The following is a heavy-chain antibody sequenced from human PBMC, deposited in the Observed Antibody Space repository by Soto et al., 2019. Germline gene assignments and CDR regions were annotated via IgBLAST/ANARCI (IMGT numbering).Heavy chain of an antibody. J-gene: IGHJ4*02. CDR3: ARLEHSSSCYDY. CDR1: GGSISSGGYY. CDR2: IYYSGST. V-gene: IGHV4-31*03. Sequence: SETLSLTCTVSGGSISSGGYYWSWIRQHPGKGLEWIGYIYYSGSTYYNPSLKSRVTISVDTSKNQFSLKLSSVTAADTAVYYCARLEHSSSCYDYWGQGTLVTVSS. D-gene: IGHD6-13*01.